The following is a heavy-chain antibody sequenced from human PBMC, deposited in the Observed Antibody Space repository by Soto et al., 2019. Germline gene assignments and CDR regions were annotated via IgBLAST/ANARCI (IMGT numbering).Heavy chain of an antibody. Sequence: PSETLSLTCTVSGGSISSYYWSCIWQPPGKGLEWIGYIYYSGSTNYNPSLKSRVTISVDTSKNQFSLRLSSVTAADTAVYYCARRYGGNLDYWGQGTLVTVSS. CDR3: ARRYGGNLDY. V-gene: IGHV4-59*08. CDR1: GGSISSYY. D-gene: IGHD1-26*01. CDR2: IYYSGST. J-gene: IGHJ4*02.